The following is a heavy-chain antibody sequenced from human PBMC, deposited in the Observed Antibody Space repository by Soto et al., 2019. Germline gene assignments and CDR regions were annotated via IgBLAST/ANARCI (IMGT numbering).Heavy chain of an antibody. D-gene: IGHD6-25*01. Sequence: SXTLSLTCTVSDGTIIGYCWSWLRQPPGKGLQWIGYIYNISVSTSYNPSLRSRVTMSIDTSQEQFSLRLSSVTATDTAVYYYARIQRGAAMGHFDYWGQGSLVTVSS. V-gene: IGHV4-59*08. CDR1: DGTIIGYC. CDR3: ARIQRGAAMGHFDY. CDR2: IYNISVST. J-gene: IGHJ4*02.